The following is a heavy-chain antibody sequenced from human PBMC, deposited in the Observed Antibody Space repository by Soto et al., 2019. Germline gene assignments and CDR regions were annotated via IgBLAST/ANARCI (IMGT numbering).Heavy chain of an antibody. CDR2: VYYSGTT. J-gene: IGHJ6*03. D-gene: IGHD3-10*01. CDR1: GDSMSRYY. Sequence: PSETLSLTCTVSGDSMSRYYWNWIRQAPGKGLEWMGHVYYSGTTKYKPSLESRVTISIDAPKTQVNLQLRSVTAADTAVYHCAGLPFNLVRGVPDIPDYYMDVWGKGPSVTVSS. V-gene: IGHV4-59*01. CDR3: AGLPFNLVRGVPDIPDYYMDV.